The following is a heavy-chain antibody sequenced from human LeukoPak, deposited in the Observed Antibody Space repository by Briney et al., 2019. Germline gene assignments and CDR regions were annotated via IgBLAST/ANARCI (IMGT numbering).Heavy chain of an antibody. D-gene: IGHD3-10*01. J-gene: IGHJ4*02. V-gene: IGHV3-7*01. Sequence: GVSLRLSCAASGFTFSSYWMSWVRQAPGKGLEWVANIKQDGSEKYYVDSVKGRFTISRDNAKNSLYLQMNSLRAEDTAVYYCARAYYYGSGSSLNPFDYWGQGTLVTVSS. CDR1: GFTFSSYW. CDR2: IKQDGSEK. CDR3: ARAYYYGSGSSLNPFDY.